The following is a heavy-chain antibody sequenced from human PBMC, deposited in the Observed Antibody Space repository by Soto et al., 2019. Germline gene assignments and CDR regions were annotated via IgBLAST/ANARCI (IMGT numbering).Heavy chain of an antibody. CDR2: ITSSSSYI. Sequence: GGSLRLSCAAPGFTFSLYSMIWVRQAPGKGLEWVASITSSSSYIYYEDSLKGRFTISRDNAKNSLFLQLDSLRAEDTAVYFCVRARSTDSRPDYWGQGTLVTVVL. CDR3: VRARSTDSRPDY. J-gene: IGHJ4*02. D-gene: IGHD3-22*01. CDR1: GFTFSLYS. V-gene: IGHV3-21*01.